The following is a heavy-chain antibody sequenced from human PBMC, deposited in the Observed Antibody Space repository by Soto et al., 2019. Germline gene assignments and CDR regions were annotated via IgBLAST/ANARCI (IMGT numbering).Heavy chain of an antibody. D-gene: IGHD1-26*01. Sequence: SVKVSCKASGGTFSSYAISWVRQAPGQGLEWMGGIIPIFGTANYAQKFQGRVTITADESTSTAYMELSSLRSEDTAVYYCARVIRPRGGYLSPWGQGTLVTVSS. V-gene: IGHV1-69*13. J-gene: IGHJ5*02. CDR3: ARVIRPRGGYLSP. CDR1: GGTFSSYA. CDR2: IIPIFGTA.